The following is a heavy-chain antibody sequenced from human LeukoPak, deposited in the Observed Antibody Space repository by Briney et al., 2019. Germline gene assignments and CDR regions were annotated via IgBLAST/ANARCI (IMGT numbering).Heavy chain of an antibody. CDR3: AADFRITTAGNYYYYGMDV. Sequence: GASVKVSCKASGFTFTSSAVQWVRQARGQRLEWIGWIVVGSGNANYAQKFQERVTITRDMSTSTAYMELSNLRSEDTAVYYCAADFRITTAGNYYYYGMDVWGKGTTVTVSS. V-gene: IGHV1-58*01. CDR1: GFTFTSSA. CDR2: IVVGSGNA. J-gene: IGHJ6*04. D-gene: IGHD3-10*01.